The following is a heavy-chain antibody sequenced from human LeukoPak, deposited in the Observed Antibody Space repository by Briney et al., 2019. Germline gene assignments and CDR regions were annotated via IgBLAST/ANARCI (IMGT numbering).Heavy chain of an antibody. D-gene: IGHD3-3*01. Sequence: GASVKVSCKASGGTFSSYAISWVRQAPGQGLEWMGGIIPIFGTANYAQKFQGRVTITADESTSTAYMELSSLRSEDTAVYYCARGDIPYYDLWSGYYNWFDPWGQGTLVTVSS. J-gene: IGHJ5*02. CDR3: ARGDIPYYDLWSGYYNWFDP. CDR2: IIPIFGTA. V-gene: IGHV1-69*13. CDR1: GGTFSSYA.